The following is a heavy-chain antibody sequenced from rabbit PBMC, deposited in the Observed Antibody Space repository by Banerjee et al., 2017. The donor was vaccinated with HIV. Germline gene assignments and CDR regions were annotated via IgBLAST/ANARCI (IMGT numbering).Heavy chain of an antibody. V-gene: IGHV1S37*01. CDR1: GFTTSSYH. CDR2: IRSGGST. CDR3: ARYINNDYFNL. Sequence: QEQLEESGGDLVKPGGTLTLTCTASGFTTSSYHMGWVRQAPGKGLEYIGCIRSGGSTCDASWVKGRLTTSKTASIVTLQMTTLTAADSFSAFCARYINNDYFNLWGPGTLVTVS. D-gene: IGHD2-1*01. J-gene: IGHJ4*01.